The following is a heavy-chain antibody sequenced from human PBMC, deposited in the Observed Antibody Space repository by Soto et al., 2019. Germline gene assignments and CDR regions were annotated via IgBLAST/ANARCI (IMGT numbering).Heavy chain of an antibody. CDR1: GDSITDYY. CDR2: IHHTGTA. CDR3: ARYSVDNIRFFDY. J-gene: IGHJ4*02. Sequence: SETLSLTCTVSGDSITDYYWSWIRESPGKGLEWIAYIHHTGTANYNPSLKSRVTISVDTSKSQFSLRLSSVTAADTAVYFCARYSVDNIRFFDYWGQGTLVTVSS. D-gene: IGHD1-26*01. V-gene: IGHV4-59*01.